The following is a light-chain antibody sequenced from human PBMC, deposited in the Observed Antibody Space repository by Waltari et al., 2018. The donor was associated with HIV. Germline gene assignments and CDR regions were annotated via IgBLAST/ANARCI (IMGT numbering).Light chain of an antibody. CDR2: DAS. Sequence: EIVMTQSPATVSVSPGERAILSCRASETIGTNLAWYQQKPGQAPRLLLYDASTRATGTPHRFSGSGSGAEFTLTVTSLQSEDFAIYYCQQYNNWPFAFGQETKVDIK. CDR3: QQYNNWPFA. J-gene: IGKJ2*01. CDR1: ETIGTN. V-gene: IGKV3-15*01.